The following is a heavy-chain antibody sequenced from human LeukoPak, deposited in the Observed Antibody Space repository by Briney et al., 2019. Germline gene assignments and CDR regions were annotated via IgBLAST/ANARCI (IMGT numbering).Heavy chain of an antibody. Sequence: ASVKVSCKASGYTFTSYAMHWVRQAPGQRLEWMGWINTANGNTKYSQKFQGRVTITRDTSASTAYMELSSLRSEDTAVYYCARTYSSSWYPYYYYGMDVWGQGTTVTVSS. CDR2: INTANGNT. CDR1: GYTFTSYA. D-gene: IGHD6-13*01. J-gene: IGHJ6*02. CDR3: ARTYSSSWYPYYYYGMDV. V-gene: IGHV1-3*04.